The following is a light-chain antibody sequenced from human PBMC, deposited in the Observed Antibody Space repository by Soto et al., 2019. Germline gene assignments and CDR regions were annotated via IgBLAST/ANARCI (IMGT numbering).Light chain of an antibody. J-gene: IGKJ2*01. CDR1: QSVRSY. CDR3: QQRSNWPPF. Sequence: EIVMTQSPATLSLSPGERATLSCRASQSVRSYLAWYQQKPGQAPRLLIYDASNRATGIPARFSGSGSGTDFTLTISSLEPEDFAVYYCQQRSNWPPFFGQGTKLEIK. V-gene: IGKV3-11*01. CDR2: DAS.